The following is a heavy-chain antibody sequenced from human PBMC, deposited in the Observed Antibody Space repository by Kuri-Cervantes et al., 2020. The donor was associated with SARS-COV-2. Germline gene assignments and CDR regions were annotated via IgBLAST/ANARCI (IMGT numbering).Heavy chain of an antibody. V-gene: IGHV4-38-2*02. J-gene: IGHJ5*02. D-gene: IGHD2-2*01. CDR2: IYYSGST. Sequence: SETLSLTCAVSGYSISSGYYWGWIRQPPGKGLEWIGSIYYSGSTYYNPSLKSRVTISVDTSKNQFSLKLSSVTAADTAVYYCARDPGDCSSTSCHPNWFDPWGQGTLVTVSS. CDR3: ARDPGDCSSTSCHPNWFDP. CDR1: GYSISSGYY.